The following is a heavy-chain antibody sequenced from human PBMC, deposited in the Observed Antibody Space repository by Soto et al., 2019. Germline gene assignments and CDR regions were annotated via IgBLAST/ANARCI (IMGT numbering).Heavy chain of an antibody. J-gene: IGHJ5*02. Sequence: SETLSLTCAVSGYPISSGLYWGWIRQPPGKGLEWIGTIYRGGITYYNPSLKSRVTISIDTSKNHFSLRLSSVTATDTAVYFCAIGNPDWFDPWGQGTLVTVS. CDR1: GYPISSGLY. V-gene: IGHV4-38-2*01. CDR2: IYRGGIT. CDR3: AIGNPDWFDP. D-gene: IGHD1-1*01.